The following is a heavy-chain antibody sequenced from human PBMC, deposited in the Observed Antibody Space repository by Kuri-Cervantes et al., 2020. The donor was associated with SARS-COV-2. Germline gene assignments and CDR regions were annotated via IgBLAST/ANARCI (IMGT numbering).Heavy chain of an antibody. D-gene: IGHD3-9*01. V-gene: IGHV3-48*03. CDR2: ISSSGSTI. CDR3: ARGRHSGRYFDWLSSFDS. CDR1: GFTFSSYE. Sequence: LSLTCAASGFTFSSYEMNWVRQAPGKGLEWVSYISSSGSTIYYADSVKGRFTISRDNAKNSLYLQMNSLRAEDTAVYYCARGRHSGRYFDWLSSFDSWGQGTLVTVSS. J-gene: IGHJ4*02.